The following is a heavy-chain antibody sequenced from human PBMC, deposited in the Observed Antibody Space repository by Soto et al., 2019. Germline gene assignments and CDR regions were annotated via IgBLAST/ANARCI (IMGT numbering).Heavy chain of an antibody. D-gene: IGHD1-26*01. J-gene: IGHJ3*02. Sequence: GESLKISCKGSGYSFTSYWIGWVRQMPGKGLEWMGIIYPGDSDTRYSPSFQGQVTISADKSISTAYLQWSSLKASDTAMYYCARPVGATTEPLGAFDIWGRGTMVTVSS. CDR2: IYPGDSDT. CDR3: ARPVGATTEPLGAFDI. V-gene: IGHV5-51*01. CDR1: GYSFTSYW.